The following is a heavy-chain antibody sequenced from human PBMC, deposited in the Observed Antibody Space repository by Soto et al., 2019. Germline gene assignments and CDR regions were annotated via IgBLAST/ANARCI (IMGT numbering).Heavy chain of an antibody. Sequence: SETLSLTCTVSGGSISSYYWSWIRQPPGRGLEWIGYIYYSGSTNYNPSLKSRVTISVDTSKNQFSLKLSSVTAADTAVYYCGGALGYCSGGSCYPTAHFDYWGQGTLVTVSS. V-gene: IGHV4-59*01. CDR2: IYYSGST. CDR3: GGALGYCSGGSCYPTAHFDY. J-gene: IGHJ4*02. CDR1: GGSISSYY. D-gene: IGHD2-15*01.